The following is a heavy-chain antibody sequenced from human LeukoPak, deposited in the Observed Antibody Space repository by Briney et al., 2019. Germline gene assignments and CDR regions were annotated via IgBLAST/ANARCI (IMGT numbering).Heavy chain of an antibody. V-gene: IGHV4-59*01. CDR1: GGSISSYF. CDR2: IYYSGST. CDR3: ASWQWLSYGMDV. D-gene: IGHD6-19*01. Sequence: SETLSLTCTVSGGSISSYFWSWIRQPPGKGLEWIGYIYYSGSTNYNPSLKSRVTISVDTSKNQFSLKLSSVTAADTAVYCCASWQWLSYGMDVWGQGTTVTVSS. J-gene: IGHJ6*02.